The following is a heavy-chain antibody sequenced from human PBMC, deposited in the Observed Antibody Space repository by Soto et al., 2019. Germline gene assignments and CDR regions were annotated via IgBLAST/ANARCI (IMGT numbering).Heavy chain of an antibody. CDR3: ARSSGGSYFDY. Sequence: PSETLSLTCTVTVGSLHGYYWGWIRQPPGKGLEWIGNIFYSGSTYYNPSLKSRVTISVDTSKNQFSLKLSSVTAADTAVYYCARSSGGSYFDYWGQGTLVTVSS. J-gene: IGHJ4*02. CDR2: IFYSGST. V-gene: IGHV4-39*01. CDR1: VGSLHGYY. D-gene: IGHD2-15*01.